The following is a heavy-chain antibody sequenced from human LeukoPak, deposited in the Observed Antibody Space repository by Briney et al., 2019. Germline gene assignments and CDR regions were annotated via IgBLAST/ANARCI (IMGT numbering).Heavy chain of an antibody. Sequence: PSETLSLTCTVSGGSISSHYWSWIRQPPVKGLEWIGYIYYSGSTNYNPSLKSRVTISVDTSKNQFSLKLSSVTAADTAVYYCARDRHAAYYDILTGYQNGYYYGMDVWGQGTTVTVSS. CDR3: ARDRHAAYYDILTGYQNGYYYGMDV. D-gene: IGHD3-9*01. CDR1: GGSISSHY. V-gene: IGHV4-59*11. J-gene: IGHJ6*02. CDR2: IYYSGST.